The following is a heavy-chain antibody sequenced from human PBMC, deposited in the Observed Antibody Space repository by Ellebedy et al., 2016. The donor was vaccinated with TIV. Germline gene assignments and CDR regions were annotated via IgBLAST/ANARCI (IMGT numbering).Heavy chain of an antibody. CDR1: GFTFSSYG. CDR3: ARTTMLRGVIISPIILFDY. CDR2: ISYDGSNK. V-gene: IGHV3-30*03. Sequence: GGSLRLXXVASGFTFSSYGMHWVRQAPKKGLEWVAVISYDGSNKYYADSVRGRFTISRDNAKNSLYLQMKSLRAEDTAVYYCARTTMLRGVIISPIILFDYWGQGTLVTVSS. J-gene: IGHJ4*02. D-gene: IGHD3-10*01.